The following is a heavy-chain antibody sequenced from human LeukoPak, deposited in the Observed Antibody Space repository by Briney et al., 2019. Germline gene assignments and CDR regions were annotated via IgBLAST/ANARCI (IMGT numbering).Heavy chain of an antibody. J-gene: IGHJ4*02. Sequence: SETLSLTCTVSGGSISSSSYYWGWIRQPPGKGLEWIGSIYYSGSTYYNPSLKSRVTISVDTSKNQFSLKLSSVTAADTAVYYCATEEPVQLERRGVDYWGQGTLVTVSP. CDR2: IYYSGST. CDR1: GGSISSSSYY. D-gene: IGHD1-1*01. V-gene: IGHV4-39*07. CDR3: ATEEPVQLERRGVDY.